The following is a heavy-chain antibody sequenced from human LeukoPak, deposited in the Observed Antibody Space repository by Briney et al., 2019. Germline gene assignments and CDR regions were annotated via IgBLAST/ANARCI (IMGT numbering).Heavy chain of an antibody. CDR2: INHSGYT. CDR1: GGSFSGYY. V-gene: IGHV4-34*01. Sequence: SETLSLTCAVYGGSFSGYYWSWIRQPPGKGLEWIGEINHSGYTNYNPSLKSRVTMSVDTSKNQFSLKPSSVTAADTAVYYCARGAYYYDSSGYFTFHIWGQGTMVTVSS. CDR3: ARGAYYYDSSGYFTFHI. J-gene: IGHJ3*02. D-gene: IGHD3-22*01.